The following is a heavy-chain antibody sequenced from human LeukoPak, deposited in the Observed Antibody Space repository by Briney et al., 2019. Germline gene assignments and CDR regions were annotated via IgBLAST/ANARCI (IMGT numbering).Heavy chain of an antibody. D-gene: IGHD2-21*02. Sequence: PGGSLRPSCEASGFTFFNYAMSWVRQAPGKGLQWVSGIGSDSATFYTDSVKGRFTISRDNSKNTVYLHIDSLDAEDTAVYYCAKCMSSTGVCLNFDYWGQGILVAVST. CDR1: GFTFFNYA. V-gene: IGHV3-23*01. J-gene: IGHJ4*02. CDR2: IGSDSAT. CDR3: AKCMSSTGVCLNFDY.